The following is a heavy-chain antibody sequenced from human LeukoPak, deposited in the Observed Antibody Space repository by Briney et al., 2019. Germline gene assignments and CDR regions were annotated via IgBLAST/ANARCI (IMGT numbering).Heavy chain of an antibody. CDR2: IYYTGST. CDR3: ARASCSSTSCYAVPFDI. V-gene: IGHV4-39*07. J-gene: IGHJ3*02. CDR1: GGSISTSSYY. D-gene: IGHD2-2*01. Sequence: SETLSLTCTVSGGSISTSSYYWSWIRQPPEKRLEWIGTIYYTGSTYYNPSLKSRVTISVDASKNQFSLKLSSVTAADTAVYYCARASCSSTSCYAVPFDIWGQGTMVTVSS.